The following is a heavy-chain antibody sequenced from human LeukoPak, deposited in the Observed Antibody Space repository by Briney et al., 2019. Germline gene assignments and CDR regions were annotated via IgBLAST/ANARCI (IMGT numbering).Heavy chain of an antibody. J-gene: IGHJ4*02. D-gene: IGHD3-22*01. V-gene: IGHV4-61*01. CDR3: ARYVSSGLDY. CDR2: IYYTGST. Sequence: PETLSLTCTVSGGSVSSGSFYWSWIRQPPGKGLEWIGYIYYTGSTSYNPSLKSRVTISVDTSMNQFSLRLSSVTAADAALYYCARYVSSGLDYWGQGTLVTVSS. CDR1: GGSVSSGSFY.